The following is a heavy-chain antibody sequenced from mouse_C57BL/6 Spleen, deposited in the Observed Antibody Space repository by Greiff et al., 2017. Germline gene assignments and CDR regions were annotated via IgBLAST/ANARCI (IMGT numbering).Heavy chain of an antibody. Sequence: QVQLQQSGAELVRPGASVTLSCKASGYTFTDYEMHWVKQTPVHGLEWIGAIDPETGGTAYNQKFKGKAILTADKTSSTSYMELRSLTSEDSAVYYCTRRLRLRYCSMDYWGQGTSVTVSS. CDR2: IDPETGGT. D-gene: IGHD3-2*02. V-gene: IGHV1-15*01. CDR1: GYTFTDYE. CDR3: TRRLRLRYCSMDY. J-gene: IGHJ4*01.